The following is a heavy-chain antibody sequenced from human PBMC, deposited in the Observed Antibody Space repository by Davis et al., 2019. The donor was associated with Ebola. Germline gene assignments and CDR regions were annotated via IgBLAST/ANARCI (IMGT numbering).Heavy chain of an antibody. V-gene: IGHV4-34*01. D-gene: IGHD3-10*01. CDR2: IYYSGST. CDR1: GGSFSGYY. Sequence: PSETLSLTCAVYGGSFSGYYWSWIRQPPGKGLEWIGSIYYSGSTYYNPSLKSRVTISVDTSKNQFSLKLSSVTAADTAVYYCARQGATEGSGSLFDYWGQGTLVTVSS. CDR3: ARQGATEGSGSLFDY. J-gene: IGHJ4*02.